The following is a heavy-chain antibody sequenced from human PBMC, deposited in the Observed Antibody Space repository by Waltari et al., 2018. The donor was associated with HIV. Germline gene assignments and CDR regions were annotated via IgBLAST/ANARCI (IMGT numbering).Heavy chain of an antibody. J-gene: IGHJ3*01. D-gene: IGHD2-8*01. Sequence: EVQLLESGGGLVQPGGSLRLYCTASVLNFRKFGRSWVPQAPGKGPEWVSALSGSGSTASYADYVKGRFTISRDFSNNTLFLQMNSLRAEDTAVYFCAKSMRDLRPSAFDVWGQGTMVAISS. CDR2: LSGSGSTA. CDR3: AKSMRDLRPSAFDV. CDR1: VLNFRKFG. V-gene: IGHV3-23*01.